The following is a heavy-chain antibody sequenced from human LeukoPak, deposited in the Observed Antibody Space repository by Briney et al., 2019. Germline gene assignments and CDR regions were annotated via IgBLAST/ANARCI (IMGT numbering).Heavy chain of an antibody. CDR3: ARLVGASWFDS. J-gene: IGHJ5*01. CDR2: TYYRTKWSN. V-gene: IGHV6-1*01. D-gene: IGHD1-26*01. Sequence: SQTLSLTCAISGDSVSTISATWTWLRQSPSRGLEWLGRTYYRTKWSNDYAVSMKSRITINPDTSKNQFSLQLNSVTPEDTAVYYCARLVGASWFDSWGQGTLVTVSS. CDR1: GDSVSTISAT.